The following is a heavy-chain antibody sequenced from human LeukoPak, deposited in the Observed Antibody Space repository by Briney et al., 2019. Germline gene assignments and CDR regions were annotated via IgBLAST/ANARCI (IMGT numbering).Heavy chain of an antibody. Sequence: ASAKVSCKVSGYTLTELSMHWVRQAPGKGLEWMGGFDPEDGETIYAQKFQGRVTMTEDTSTDTAYMELSSLRSEDTAVYYCATGKSSGWHVARDYWGQGTLVTVSS. CDR1: GYTLTELS. J-gene: IGHJ4*02. V-gene: IGHV1-24*01. D-gene: IGHD6-19*01. CDR3: ATGKSSGWHVARDY. CDR2: FDPEDGET.